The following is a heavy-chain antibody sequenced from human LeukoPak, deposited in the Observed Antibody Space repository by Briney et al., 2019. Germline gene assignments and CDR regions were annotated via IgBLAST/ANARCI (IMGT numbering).Heavy chain of an antibody. CDR3: ARDGSTPLGYYMDV. Sequence: GGALRLPCAASGFTFSSYSMYWVRQAPGKGLEWVSFISTSSSYIYYADSLKGRFTISRDNAKKSLYLQMNSLRAEDTAVYYCARDGSTPLGYYMDVWGKGTTVTISS. CDR2: ISTSSSYI. D-gene: IGHD3-16*01. J-gene: IGHJ6*03. V-gene: IGHV3-21*01. CDR1: GFTFSSYS.